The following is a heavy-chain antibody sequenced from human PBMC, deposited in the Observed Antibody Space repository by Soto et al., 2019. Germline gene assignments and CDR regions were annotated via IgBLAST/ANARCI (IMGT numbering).Heavy chain of an antibody. Sequence: GGSLRLSCAASGFTFSSYAMHWVRQAPGKGLEWVAVISYDGSNKYYADSVKGRFTISRDNSKNTLYLQMNSLRAEDTAVYYCARDHFDILTGYYRFVYWGQGTLVTVSS. CDR2: ISYDGSNK. V-gene: IGHV3-30-3*01. D-gene: IGHD3-9*01. J-gene: IGHJ4*02. CDR1: GFTFSSYA. CDR3: ARDHFDILTGYYRFVY.